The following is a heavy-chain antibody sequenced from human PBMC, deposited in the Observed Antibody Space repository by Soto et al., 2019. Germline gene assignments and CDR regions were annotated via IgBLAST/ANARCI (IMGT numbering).Heavy chain of an antibody. CDR2: IYPGDSDT. D-gene: IGHD3-10*01. CDR1: GYSFTSYW. V-gene: IGHV5-51*01. Sequence: GESLKISCKGSGYSFTSYWIGWMRQMPGKDLEWMGIIYPGDSDTRYSPSFQGQVTISADKSISTAYLQWSSVKASDTAMYYCAGGGVRGVITRSRDYYGMDVWGQGTTVTVSS. CDR3: AGGGVRGVITRSRDYYGMDV. J-gene: IGHJ6*02.